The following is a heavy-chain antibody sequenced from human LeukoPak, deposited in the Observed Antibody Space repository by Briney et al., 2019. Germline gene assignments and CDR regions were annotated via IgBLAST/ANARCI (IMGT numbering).Heavy chain of an antibody. J-gene: IGHJ4*02. V-gene: IGHV3-11*04. Sequence: PGGSLRLSCAASGFTFSDYYMSWIRQAPGKGLEWLSYIGSSNTIYSADSVKGRFTISRDNAKNSLYLQMNSLRAEDTAVYYCAREGITGYSSSWYNNYFDYWGQGTLVTVSS. D-gene: IGHD6-13*01. CDR2: IGSSNTI. CDR3: AREGITGYSSSWYNNYFDY. CDR1: GFTFSDYY.